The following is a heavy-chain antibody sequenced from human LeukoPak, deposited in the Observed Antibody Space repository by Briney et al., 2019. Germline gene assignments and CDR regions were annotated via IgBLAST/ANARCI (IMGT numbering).Heavy chain of an antibody. Sequence: GGPLTLSCAVSGFTLCNVWMSCVRHATGGGGEWVGRIKSKTDEGTTDYAAPVKGRFTISRDDSKNTLYLQMNSLKTEDTAVYYCTTRELGYCSGGSCYSAPDAFDIWGQGTMVTVSS. V-gene: IGHV3-15*01. D-gene: IGHD2-15*01. CDR1: GFTLCNVW. CDR2: IKSKTDEGTT. CDR3: TTRELGYCSGGSCYSAPDAFDI. J-gene: IGHJ3*02.